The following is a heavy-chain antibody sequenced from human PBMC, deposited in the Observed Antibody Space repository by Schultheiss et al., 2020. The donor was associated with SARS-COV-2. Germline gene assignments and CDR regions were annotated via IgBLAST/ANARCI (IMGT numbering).Heavy chain of an antibody. CDR3: ARPGRVGAKGGFDY. J-gene: IGHJ4*02. CDR1: GGSISSYY. Sequence: SETLSLTCTVSGGSISSYYWSWIRQPPGKGLEWIGSIYYSGSTYYNPSLKSRVTISVDTSKNQFSLKLSSVTAADTAVYYCARPGRVGAKGGFDYWGQGTLVTVSS. CDR2: IYYSGST. V-gene: IGHV4-59*05. D-gene: IGHD1-26*01.